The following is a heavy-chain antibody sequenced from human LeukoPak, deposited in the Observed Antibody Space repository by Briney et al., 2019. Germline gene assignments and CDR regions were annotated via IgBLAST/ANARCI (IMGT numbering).Heavy chain of an antibody. Sequence: SETLSLTCTVSGGSISSYYWSWIRQPPGKGLEWIGYIYYSGSTNYNPSLKSRVTISVDTSKNQFSLKLSSVTAADTAVYYCARSGYSSGYFNWFDPWGQGTLVTVSS. D-gene: IGHD6-19*01. CDR2: IYYSGST. V-gene: IGHV4-59*08. CDR1: GGSISSYY. CDR3: ARSGYSSGYFNWFDP. J-gene: IGHJ5*02.